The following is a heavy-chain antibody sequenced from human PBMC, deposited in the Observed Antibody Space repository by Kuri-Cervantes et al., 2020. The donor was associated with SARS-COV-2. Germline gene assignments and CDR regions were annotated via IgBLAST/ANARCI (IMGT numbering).Heavy chain of an antibody. CDR1: GFRLSDYW. Sequence: GGSLRLSCAAPGFRLSDYWMHWVRHAPGKGLLWVSRISSDWSTTNYADSVKGRFTISRDNAQNTLYLQMISLRAEDTAVYYCARIYATRGYSRYYFDYWGQGTLVTGSS. V-gene: IGHV3-74*01. CDR3: ARIYATRGYSRYYFDY. D-gene: IGHD3-22*01. J-gene: IGHJ4*02. CDR2: ISSDWSTT.